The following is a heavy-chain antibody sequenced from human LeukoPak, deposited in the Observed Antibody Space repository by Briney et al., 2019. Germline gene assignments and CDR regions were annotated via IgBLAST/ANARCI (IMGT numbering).Heavy chain of an antibody. Sequence: SETLSLTCTVSGGSISSGSYYWRWIRQPAGKGLEWIVRIYTSGSTNYNPSLKSRITISVYTSKNQFSLKLSSVTAADTAVYYCARDVSGYAWFDPWGQGTLVTVSS. J-gene: IGHJ5*02. CDR3: ARDVSGYAWFDP. CDR2: IYTSGST. D-gene: IGHD3-22*01. CDR1: GGSISSGSYY. V-gene: IGHV4-61*02.